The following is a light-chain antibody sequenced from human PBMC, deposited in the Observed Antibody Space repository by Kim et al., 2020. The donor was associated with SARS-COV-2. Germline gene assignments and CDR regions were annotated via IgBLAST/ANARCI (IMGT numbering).Light chain of an antibody. Sequence: SAGETAALPCRASQSVGSSLAWYQQKPGQAPRLLIYDSSTRATGIPARFSGTGSGTDFTLTIISLEPEDFAVYYCQQRSNWPPITFGQGTRLEIK. CDR3: QQRSNWPPIT. CDR1: QSVGSS. CDR2: DSS. V-gene: IGKV3-11*01. J-gene: IGKJ5*01.